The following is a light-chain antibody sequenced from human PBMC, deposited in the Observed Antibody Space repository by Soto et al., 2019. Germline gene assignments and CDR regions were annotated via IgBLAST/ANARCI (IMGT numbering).Light chain of an antibody. CDR3: AAWDDSLNGYV. V-gene: IGLV1-44*01. CDR2: SND. J-gene: IGLJ1*01. CDR1: SSKIGSNS. Sequence: QSVLTQPPSASGTPGQRVTISCSGSSSKIGSNSVNWYQQLPGTAPKLLIYSNDRRPSGVPDRFSGSKSGTSASLAISWLQSEDEADYYCAAWDDSLNGYVFGTGTKVTV.